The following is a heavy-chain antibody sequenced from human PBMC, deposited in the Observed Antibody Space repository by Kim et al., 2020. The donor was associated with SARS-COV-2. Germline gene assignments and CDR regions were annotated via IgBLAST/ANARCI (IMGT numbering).Heavy chain of an antibody. D-gene: IGHD3-3*01. CDR2: ISCEGSKK. Sequence: GGSLRLSCAASGFNFNNFGMHWVRQAPGKGLEWVAVISCEGSKKYYADSLEGRFTISRDNSKNTLYLQMNSLRGEDTAVYYCAKWSGLLEILLDYYNGMDLWGQGTTVTVSS. J-gene: IGHJ6*02. CDR1: GFNFNNFG. CDR3: AKWSGLLEILLDYYNGMDL. V-gene: IGHV3-30*18.